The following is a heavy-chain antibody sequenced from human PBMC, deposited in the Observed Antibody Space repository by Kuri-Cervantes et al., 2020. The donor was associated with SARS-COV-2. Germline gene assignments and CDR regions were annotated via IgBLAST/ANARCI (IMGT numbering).Heavy chain of an antibody. CDR2: IYYSGNT. J-gene: IGHJ5*02. CDR1: GGSIGRRNYY. Sequence: SETLSLTCTVSGGSIGRRNYYWGWIRQPPGKGLERIGNIYYSGNTYYNPSLRSRVTISEDTSKNQFSLKLSSVTAADTAVYYCATGYSSRGGFDPWGQGTLVTVSS. V-gene: IGHV4-39*01. D-gene: IGHD6-13*01. CDR3: ATGYSSRGGFDP.